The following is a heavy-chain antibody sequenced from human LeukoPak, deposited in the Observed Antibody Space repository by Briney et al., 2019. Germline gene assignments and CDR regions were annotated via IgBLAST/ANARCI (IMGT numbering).Heavy chain of an antibody. V-gene: IGHV4-34*01. D-gene: IGHD3-16*02. CDR1: GGSFSGYY. CDR2: INHSGST. Sequence: SETLSLTCAVYGGSFSGYYWSWIHQPPGKGLEWIGEINHSGSTNYNPSLKSRVTISVDTSKNQFSLKLSSVTAADTAVYYCARGRYDYVWGSYRYNYYYMDVWGKGTTVTVSS. J-gene: IGHJ6*03. CDR3: ARGRYDYVWGSYRYNYYYMDV.